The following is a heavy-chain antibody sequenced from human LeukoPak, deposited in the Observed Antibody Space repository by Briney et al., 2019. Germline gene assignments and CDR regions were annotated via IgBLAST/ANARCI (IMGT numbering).Heavy chain of an antibody. Sequence: GESLKISCKASGYSFTSYWIGWVRQMPGKGLEWMGIIYPYDSDTRYSPSFQGKVTISADKSISTAYLQWSNLKASDTAMYYCARHIGYSAWNPDYWGQGTLVTVSS. CDR2: IYPYDSDT. D-gene: IGHD5-12*01. V-gene: IGHV5-51*01. CDR3: ARHIGYSAWNPDY. J-gene: IGHJ4*02. CDR1: GYSFTSYW.